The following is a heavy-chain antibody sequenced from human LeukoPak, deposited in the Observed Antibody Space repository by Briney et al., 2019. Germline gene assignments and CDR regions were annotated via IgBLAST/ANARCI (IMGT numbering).Heavy chain of an antibody. CDR3: ARLGYSSSWSLLRNWFDP. CDR2: IYYSGST. Sequence: SETLSLTCTVSGGSISSSSYYWGWIRQPPGKGLEWIGSIYYSGSTYYNPSLKSRVTISVDTSKNQFSLKPSSVTAADTAVYYCARLGYSSSWSLLRNWFDPWGQGTLVTVSS. D-gene: IGHD6-13*01. CDR1: GGSISSSSYY. V-gene: IGHV4-39*01. J-gene: IGHJ5*02.